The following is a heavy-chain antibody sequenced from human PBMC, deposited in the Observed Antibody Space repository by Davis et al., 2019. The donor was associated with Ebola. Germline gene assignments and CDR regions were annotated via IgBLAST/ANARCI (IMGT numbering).Heavy chain of an antibody. CDR3: ARALHDEVLDY. V-gene: IGHV3-30*04. D-gene: IGHD1-1*01. CDR1: GFPFSNYA. Sequence: GESLKISCAASGFPFSNYAMHWVRQAPGKGLEWVAVTSHNERERFYGESVQGRFTISRDNSENVLYLQMDSLRPDDTAIYFCARALHDEVLDYCGQGTPVTVSS. CDR2: TSHNERER. J-gene: IGHJ4*02.